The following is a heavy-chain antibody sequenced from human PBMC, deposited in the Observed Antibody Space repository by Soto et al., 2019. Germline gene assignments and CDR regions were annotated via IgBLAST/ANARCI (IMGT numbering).Heavy chain of an antibody. D-gene: IGHD2-21*02. V-gene: IGHV1-46*03. CDR3: ARDPSGGDCCGDFDY. Sequence: ASVKVSCKASGYTFTSYYMHWVRQAPGQGLEWMGIINPSGGSTSYAQKFQGRVTMTRDTSTSTVYVELSSLGSEDTAVYYCARDPSGGDCCGDFDYWGQGTLVTVSS. J-gene: IGHJ4*02. CDR2: INPSGGST. CDR1: GYTFTSYY.